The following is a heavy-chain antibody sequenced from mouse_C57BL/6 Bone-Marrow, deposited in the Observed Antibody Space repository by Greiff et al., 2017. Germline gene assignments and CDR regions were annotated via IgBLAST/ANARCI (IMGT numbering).Heavy chain of an antibody. J-gene: IGHJ2*01. CDR2: IHPNSGST. Sequence: QVQLKESGAELVKPGASVKLSCKASGYTFTSYWMHWVKQRPGQGLEWIGMIHPNSGSTNYNEKFKSKATLTVDKSSSTAYMQLSSLTSEDSAVYYCARDGFYGSSFFDYWGQGTTLTVSS. D-gene: IGHD1-1*01. CDR1: GYTFTSYW. CDR3: ARDGFYGSSFFDY. V-gene: IGHV1-64*01.